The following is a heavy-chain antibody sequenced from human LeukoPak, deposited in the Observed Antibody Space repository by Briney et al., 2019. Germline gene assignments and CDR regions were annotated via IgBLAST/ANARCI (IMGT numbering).Heavy chain of an antibody. V-gene: IGHV3-20*04. D-gene: IGHD1-14*01. Sequence: GGSLRVSCAASGFTFDDYGLSWVRQAPGKGLEWVSGINWNGGSTGYADSVKGRFTISRDNAKNSLYLQMNSLRAEDTALYYCARAPYPEAVAGYFQHWGQGTLVTVSS. CDR1: GFTFDDYG. CDR3: ARAPYPEAVAGYFQH. J-gene: IGHJ1*01. CDR2: INWNGGST.